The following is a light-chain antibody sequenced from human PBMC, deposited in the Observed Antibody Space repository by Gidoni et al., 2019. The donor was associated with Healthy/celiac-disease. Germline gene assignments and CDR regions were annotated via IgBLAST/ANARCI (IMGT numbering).Light chain of an antibody. Sequence: EIVLTQSPGTLSLSPGERATLSCRASQSVSSSYLAWYQQKPGQAPRLLIYCASSRATGIPDRFIGSGSGTDFTLTISILEPEDFAVYYCQQYGSSPLTFGGGTKVEIK. CDR1: QSVSSSY. V-gene: IGKV3-20*01. J-gene: IGKJ4*01. CDR2: CAS. CDR3: QQYGSSPLT.